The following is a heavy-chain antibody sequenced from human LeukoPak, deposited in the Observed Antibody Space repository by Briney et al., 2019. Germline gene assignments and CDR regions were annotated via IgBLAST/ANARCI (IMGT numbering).Heavy chain of an antibody. Sequence: GESLKISCNGSGYXFTTYWISWVRPIPGNGLEWRGIIYPDDSDTRYSPSFEGQITISADKSISTAYLQSSSLKASDTAMYYCARVFDILTGYYIRAFDYWGQGTLVTVSS. CDR1: GYXFTTYW. CDR2: IYPDDSDT. CDR3: ARVFDILTGYYIRAFDY. D-gene: IGHD3-9*01. V-gene: IGHV5-51*01. J-gene: IGHJ4*02.